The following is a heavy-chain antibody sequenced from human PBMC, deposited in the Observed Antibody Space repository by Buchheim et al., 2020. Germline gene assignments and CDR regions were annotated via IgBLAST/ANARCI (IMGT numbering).Heavy chain of an antibody. J-gene: IGHJ4*01. D-gene: IGHD1-26*01. CDR3: AREDLVPVGLIDY. CDR1: GFTFTNYW. CDR2: INQDGRER. Sequence: EVQLVESGGGLVQPGGSLRLSCAVSGFTFTNYWMSWVRQAPGKGLEWVAHINQDGRERYYVASVEGRLSISRDNAKYSLYLQINSLRAEDTAVYYCAREDLVPVGLIDYWGHGTL. V-gene: IGHV3-7*01.